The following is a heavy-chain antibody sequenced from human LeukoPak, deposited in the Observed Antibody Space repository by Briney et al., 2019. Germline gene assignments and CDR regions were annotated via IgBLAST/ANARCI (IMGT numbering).Heavy chain of an antibody. J-gene: IGHJ4*02. CDR3: ARGVVVAATPGVIDY. CDR1: GFTSSSYA. Sequence: GSLRLSCAASGFTSSSYAMSWVRQPPGKGLEWIGEINHSGSTNYNPPLKSRVTISVDTSKNQFSLKLSSVTAADTAVYYCARGVVVAATPGVIDYWGQGTLVTVSS. CDR2: INHSGST. V-gene: IGHV4-34*01. D-gene: IGHD2-15*01.